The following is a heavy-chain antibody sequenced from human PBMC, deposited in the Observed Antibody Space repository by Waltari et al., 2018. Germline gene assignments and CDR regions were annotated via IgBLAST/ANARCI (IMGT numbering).Heavy chain of an antibody. CDR2: IKQDGSEK. CDR3: ARAYGSFDY. J-gene: IGHJ4*02. CDR1: GFPFSSYA. Sequence: EVQLVESGGGLVQPGGSLRRSCAASGFPFSSYAMPWVRQAPGKGLEWVANIKQDGSEKYYVDSVKGRFTISRDNAKNSLYLQMNSLRAEDTAVYYCARAYGSFDYWGQGTLVTVSS. V-gene: IGHV3-7*01. D-gene: IGHD4-17*01.